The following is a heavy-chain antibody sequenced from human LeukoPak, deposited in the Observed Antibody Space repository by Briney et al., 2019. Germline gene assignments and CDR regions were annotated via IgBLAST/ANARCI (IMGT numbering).Heavy chain of an antibody. CDR1: GFTFSTYG. CDR2: IWYDGSNK. CDR3: ARGGFYHDGSGYLYFDY. Sequence: PGRSLRLSCAASGFTFSTYGMHWVRQAPGKGLEWVAVIWYDGSNKYYADSVRGRFTISRDNSKNTLHLQMNSLRAEDTAVYYCARGGFYHDGSGYLYFDYWGQGTLVTASS. D-gene: IGHD3-22*01. J-gene: IGHJ4*02. V-gene: IGHV3-33*01.